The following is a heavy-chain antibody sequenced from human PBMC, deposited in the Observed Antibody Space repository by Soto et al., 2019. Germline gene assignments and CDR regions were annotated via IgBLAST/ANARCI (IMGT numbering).Heavy chain of an antibody. CDR3: ARVVYYYDSSAAFDI. J-gene: IGHJ3*02. CDR2: ISSSSSYI. CDR1: GFTFSSYR. Sequence: LRLSCAASGFTFSSYRMNWVRQAPGKGLEWVSSISSSSSYIYYADSVKGRFTISRDNAKNSLYLQMNSLRAEDTAVYYCARVVYYYDSSAAFDIWGQGTMVTVSS. D-gene: IGHD3-22*01. V-gene: IGHV3-21*01.